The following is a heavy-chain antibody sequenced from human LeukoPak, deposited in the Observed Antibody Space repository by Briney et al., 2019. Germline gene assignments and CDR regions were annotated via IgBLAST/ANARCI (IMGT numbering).Heavy chain of an antibody. J-gene: IGHJ3*02. D-gene: IGHD3-22*01. CDR3: ARGGWKYYYDSSGPIRAFDI. CDR1: GGSFSGYY. V-gene: IGHV4-34*01. CDR2: INHSGST. Sequence: SETLSLTCAVYGGSFSGYYWSWIRQAPGKGLEWIGEINHSGSTNYNPSLKSRVTISVDTSKNQFSLKLSSVTAADTAVYYCARGGWKYYYDSSGPIRAFDIWGQGTMVTVSS.